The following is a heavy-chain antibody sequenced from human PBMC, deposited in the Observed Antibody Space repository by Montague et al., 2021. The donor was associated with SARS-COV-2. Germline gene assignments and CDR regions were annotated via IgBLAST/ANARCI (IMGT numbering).Heavy chain of an antibody. CDR3: ARSRDTVYYYYGMDV. CDR2: IHYSGST. D-gene: IGHD4-17*01. J-gene: IGHJ6*02. Sequence: SETLSLTCAVSGGSISSSSYYWGWIRQPPGKGLEWIGSIHYSGSTYYNPSLKSRVSISVDTSKNQFSLKLSSVTAADTAVYYCARSRDTVYYYYGMDVWGQGTTVTVFS. CDR1: GGSISSSSYY. V-gene: IGHV4-39*01.